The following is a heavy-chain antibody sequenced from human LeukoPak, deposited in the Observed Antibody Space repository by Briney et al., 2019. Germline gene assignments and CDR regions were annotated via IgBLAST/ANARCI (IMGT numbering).Heavy chain of an antibody. CDR2: IYTSGST. D-gene: IGHD6-13*01. CDR1: GGSIGSGSYY. Sequence: PSETLSLTCTVSGGSIGSGSYYWSWIRQPAGKGLEWIGRIYTSGSTNYNPSLKSRVTISVDTSKNQFSLKLSSVTAADTAVYYCARGAAAGDYWGQGTLVTVSS. V-gene: IGHV4-61*02. CDR3: ARGAAAGDY. J-gene: IGHJ4*02.